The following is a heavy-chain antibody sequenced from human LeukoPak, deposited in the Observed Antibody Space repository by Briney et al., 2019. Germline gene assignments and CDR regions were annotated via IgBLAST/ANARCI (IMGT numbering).Heavy chain of an antibody. CDR3: ARGGAGATASDVFDI. CDR2: INSDGSST. D-gene: IGHD5-12*01. CDR1: GFTFSGYW. V-gene: IGHV3-74*01. Sequence: GGSLRLSCAASGFTFSGYWMHWVRQAPGKGLVWVSRINSDGSSTSYADSVKGRFTISRDNAKNTLYLQMNSLRAEDTAVYYCARGGAGATASDVFDIWGQGTMVTVSS. J-gene: IGHJ3*02.